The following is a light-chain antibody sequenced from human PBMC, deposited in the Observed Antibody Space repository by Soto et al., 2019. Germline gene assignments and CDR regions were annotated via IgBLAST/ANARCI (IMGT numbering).Light chain of an antibody. CDR2: ATS. CDR3: QTYYSAPLT. J-gene: IGKJ4*01. Sequence: DVQMTQSPSSLSAFVGDRVTITCRASQGIAPYLAWFQQKPGKAPNLLIYATSTLQSGVPSRFSGSGSGTDFTLTISSLQPADVGTYYCQTYYSAPLTFGGGTQVEIK. CDR1: QGIAPY. V-gene: IGKV1-27*01.